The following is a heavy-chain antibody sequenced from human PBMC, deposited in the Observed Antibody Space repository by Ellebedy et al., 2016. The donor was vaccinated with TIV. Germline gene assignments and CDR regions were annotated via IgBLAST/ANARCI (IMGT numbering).Heavy chain of an antibody. CDR3: ATDGSYGDYLYPQHAFNM. CDR1: RFTFSSYW. V-gene: IGHV3-7*01. CDR2: INQDGRQK. D-gene: IGHD4-17*01. Sequence: GGSLRLSCTASRFTFSSYWMSWVRQAPGKGLEWVANINQDGRQKYYVDSVKGRFTISRDNVKNSLYLEVNSLRGDDTAVYYCATDGSYGDYLYPQHAFNMWGQGTMVAVSS. J-gene: IGHJ3*02.